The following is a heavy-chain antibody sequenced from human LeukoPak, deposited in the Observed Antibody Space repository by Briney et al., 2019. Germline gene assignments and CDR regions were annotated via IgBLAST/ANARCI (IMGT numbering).Heavy chain of an antibody. V-gene: IGHV3-11*04. J-gene: IGHJ6*03. CDR2: ISSSGSII. Sequence: GGSLRLSCAASGFTFSDYYMSWIRQAPGKGLEWISYISSSGSIIYYAESVKGRFTMSRDNAKRSMYLQMNSLRAEDTAVYYCARDSRSGSYLEGYYYYYYMDAWGKGTTVTVSS. D-gene: IGHD1-26*01. CDR3: ARDSRSGSYLEGYYYYYYMDA. CDR1: GFTFSDYY.